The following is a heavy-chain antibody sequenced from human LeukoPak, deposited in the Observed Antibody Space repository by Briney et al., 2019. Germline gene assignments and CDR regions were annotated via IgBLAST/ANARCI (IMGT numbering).Heavy chain of an antibody. CDR2: INPNSGGT. CDR1: GYTFTDYY. CDR3: ARAGITIFLDY. Sequence: ASVKVSCKASGYTFTDYYMHWVRQAPGQGLEWMGWINPNSGGTNYAQKFQGRVTMTRDTSISTANMELSNLKSDDTAVYYCARAGITIFLDYWGQGTLVTVSS. J-gene: IGHJ4*02. D-gene: IGHD3-9*01. V-gene: IGHV1-2*02.